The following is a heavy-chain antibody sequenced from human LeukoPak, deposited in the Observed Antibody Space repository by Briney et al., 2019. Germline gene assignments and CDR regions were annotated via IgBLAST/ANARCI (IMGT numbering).Heavy chain of an antibody. CDR2: LSGSSGTI. Sequence: GGSLRLSCAASGFTFSTYSMNWVRQAPGKGLEWVSYLSGSSGTIYYADSVKGRFTISRDNAKDSLYLQMNSLRAEDTAVYHCARRPELGVLYYMDVWGKGTTVTVSS. V-gene: IGHV3-48*01. CDR3: ARRPELGVLYYMDV. D-gene: IGHD3-16*01. CDR1: GFTFSTYS. J-gene: IGHJ6*03.